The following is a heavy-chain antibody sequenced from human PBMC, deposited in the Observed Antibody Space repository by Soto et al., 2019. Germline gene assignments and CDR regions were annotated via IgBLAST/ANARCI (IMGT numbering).Heavy chain of an antibody. CDR2: FDPEDGET. CDR1: GYTVTELT. CDR3: ATGTTRIAAAIPTIDYYGMDV. D-gene: IGHD6-13*01. J-gene: IGHJ6*02. Sequence: ASVEVSCKVSGYTVTELTMHWVREAPGEGLEGMGGFDPEDGETIYAQKFQGRVTMTEDTSTDTAYMELSSLRSEDTAVYYCATGTTRIAAAIPTIDYYGMDVWGQGPTVTVSS. V-gene: IGHV1-24*01.